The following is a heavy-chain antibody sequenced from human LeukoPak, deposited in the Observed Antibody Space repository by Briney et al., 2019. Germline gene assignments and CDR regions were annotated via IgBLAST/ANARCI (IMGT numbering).Heavy chain of an antibody. V-gene: IGHV3-7*03. CDR3: TREGEYSNSWYYFDY. CDR1: GFTFSSYW. CDR2: IKQDGSEK. D-gene: IGHD6-13*01. Sequence: GGSLRLSCAASGFTFSSYWMTWVRQAPGKGLEWVANIKQDGSEKYYVDPVKGRFTISRDNAKNSMYLQMNSLRAEDTAMYYCTREGEYSNSWYYFDYWGQGTLVTVSS. J-gene: IGHJ4*02.